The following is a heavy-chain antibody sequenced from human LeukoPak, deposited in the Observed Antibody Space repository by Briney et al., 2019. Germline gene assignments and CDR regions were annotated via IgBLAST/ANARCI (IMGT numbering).Heavy chain of an antibody. CDR3: ARVMSASVWRTYGSYYYYYYMDV. D-gene: IGHD3-16*01. Sequence: GGSLRLSCAASGFTFSSYWMTWVRQAPGKGLEWVANIKQDGSEKYSVDSVKGRFTIYRDNAKNSLYMKMNSLRAEDTAVYYCARVMSASVWRTYGSYYYYYYMDVWGKGTTVTVSS. J-gene: IGHJ6*03. CDR1: GFTFSSYW. CDR2: IKQDGSEK. V-gene: IGHV3-7*01.